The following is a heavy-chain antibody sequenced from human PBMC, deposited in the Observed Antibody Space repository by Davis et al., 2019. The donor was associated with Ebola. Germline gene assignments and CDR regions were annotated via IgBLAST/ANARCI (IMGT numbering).Heavy chain of an antibody. CDR2: IKPDGSVK. CDR1: GLTFASYW. J-gene: IGHJ6*03. D-gene: IGHD5-24*01. V-gene: IGHV3-7*03. Sequence: PGGSLRLSCAASGLTFASYWMTWVRQSPGKGLEWVANIKPDGSVKGYVDSLRGRFTISRDNAKNSLFLQMNSLRAEDTAVYFCATFNWYYMDVWGKGTRVTVSS. CDR3: ATFNWYYMDV.